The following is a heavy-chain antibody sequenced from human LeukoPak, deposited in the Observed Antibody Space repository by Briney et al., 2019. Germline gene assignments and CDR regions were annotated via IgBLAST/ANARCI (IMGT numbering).Heavy chain of an antibody. D-gene: IGHD5-12*01. J-gene: IGHJ4*02. Sequence: ASVKVSCKASGYTFISYDINWVRQATGQGLERMGWMNLNSGHTGFAQKFQGRVTLTWDTSISTAYMELSSLTSEDTAVYYCARNIVATTNYDYWGQGTLVTVSS. V-gene: IGHV1-8*01. CDR2: MNLNSGHT. CDR3: ARNIVATTNYDY. CDR1: GYTFISYD.